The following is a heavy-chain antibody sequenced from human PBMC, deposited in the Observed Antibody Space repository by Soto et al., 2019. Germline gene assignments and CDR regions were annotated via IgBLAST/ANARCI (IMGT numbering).Heavy chain of an antibody. CDR2: IYYSGST. CDR3: ASPTYYYDSRGPPDGMDV. J-gene: IGHJ6*02. V-gene: IGHV4-30-4*01. Sequence: SETLSLTCTVSGGSISSGDYYWSWIRQPPGKGLEWIGYIYYSGSTYYNPSLKSRVTISVDTSKNQFSLKLSSVTAADTAVYYCASPTYYYDSRGPPDGMDVWGQGTTVTVSS. CDR1: GGSISSGDYY. D-gene: IGHD3-22*01.